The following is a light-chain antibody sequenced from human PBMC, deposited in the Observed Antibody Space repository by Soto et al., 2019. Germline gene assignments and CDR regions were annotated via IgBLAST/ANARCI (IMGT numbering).Light chain of an antibody. CDR3: QQYGRSPFN. J-gene: IGKJ3*01. Sequence: EIVLTQSTGTLSLSPGERATLSCRASQSVSSNNVAWYQQRPGQAPRGVIYGASTRATGIPERCSGSGSGTDFTRTISRLEPEGLEAEYGQQYGRSPFNCGPGTKVDSK. V-gene: IGKV3-20*01. CDR2: GAS. CDR1: QSVSSNN.